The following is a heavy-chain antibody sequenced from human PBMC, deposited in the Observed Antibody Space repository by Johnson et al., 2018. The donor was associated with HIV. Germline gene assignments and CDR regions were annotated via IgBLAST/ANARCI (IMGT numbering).Heavy chain of an antibody. CDR3: AKEGEMATSSFDI. Sequence: VQLVESGGGVVQPGGSLRLSCAASGFTFSSYGLHWVRQAPGKGLEWVAVIRYDGSNKYYADSVKGRFTFSRDNSKNTLYLQMNSLRAEDTAVYYCAKEGEMATSSFDIWGQGTMVTVSS. D-gene: IGHD5-24*01. J-gene: IGHJ3*02. CDR2: IRYDGSNK. V-gene: IGHV3-30*02. CDR1: GFTFSSYG.